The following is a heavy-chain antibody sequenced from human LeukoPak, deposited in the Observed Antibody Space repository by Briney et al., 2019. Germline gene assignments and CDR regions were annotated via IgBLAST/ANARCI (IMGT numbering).Heavy chain of an antibody. V-gene: IGHV1-24*01. Sequence: ASVKVSCKVSGYTLTELSMHWVRQTPGKGLEWMVGFDPEDGETIYAQKFQGRVTMTEDTSTDTAHMELSSLRSEDTAVYYCATQFPLGSGSGYSWGQGTLVTVSS. J-gene: IGHJ5*02. CDR3: ATQFPLGSGSGYS. CDR2: FDPEDGET. CDR1: GYTLTELS. D-gene: IGHD3-22*01.